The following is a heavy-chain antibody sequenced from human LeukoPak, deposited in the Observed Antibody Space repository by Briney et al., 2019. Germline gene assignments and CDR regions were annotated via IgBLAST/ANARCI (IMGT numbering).Heavy chain of an antibody. Sequence: SETLSLTCTVSGYSISSGYYWGGIRPPPGKVLGGIGSIYHSGITYYNPSLKSRVTISVDTSKNQFSLKLSSVTAADTAVYYCARDRSYWGQGTLVTVSS. J-gene: IGHJ4*02. CDR1: GYSISSGYY. CDR2: IYHSGIT. CDR3: ARDRSY. V-gene: IGHV4-38-2*02.